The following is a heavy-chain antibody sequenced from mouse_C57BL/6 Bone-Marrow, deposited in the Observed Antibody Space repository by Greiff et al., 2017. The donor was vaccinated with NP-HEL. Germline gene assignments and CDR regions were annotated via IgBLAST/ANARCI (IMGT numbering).Heavy chain of an antibody. D-gene: IGHD1-1*01. CDR1: GYTFTSYW. Sequence: QVQLQQPGAELVKPGASVKMSCKASGYTFTSYWITWVKQRPGQGLEWIGDIYPGSGSTNYNEKFKSKATLTVDTSSSTAYMQLSSLTSEDSAVYYGARPDYGGSPHYALDYWGQGTSVTVSS. CDR2: IYPGSGST. CDR3: ARPDYGGSPHYALDY. V-gene: IGHV1-55*01. J-gene: IGHJ4*01.